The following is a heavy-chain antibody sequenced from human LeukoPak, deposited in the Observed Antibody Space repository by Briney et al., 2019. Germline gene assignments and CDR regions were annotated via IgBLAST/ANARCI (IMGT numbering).Heavy chain of an antibody. Sequence: PGGSLRLSCAASGFTFSNYWMSWVRQAPGKGLEWVASIKQDGSEKYSVDSVKGRFTSSRETTKNSLYLQINSLRAEDTAVHYCARDRSSGWYLTPGFDPWGQGTLVTVSS. CDR2: IKQDGSEK. CDR1: GFTFSNYW. V-gene: IGHV3-7*04. J-gene: IGHJ5*02. D-gene: IGHD6-19*01. CDR3: ARDRSSGWYLTPGFDP.